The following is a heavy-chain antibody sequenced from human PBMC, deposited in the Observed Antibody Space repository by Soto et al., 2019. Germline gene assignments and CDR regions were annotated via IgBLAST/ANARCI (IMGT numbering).Heavy chain of an antibody. CDR2: TYYRSKWCN. J-gene: IGHJ6*02. CDR3: ARKAVAASYYYYGMDV. V-gene: IGHV6-1*01. D-gene: IGHD6-19*01. Sequence: PSQTLSLTYAISWDSFSSNSAALNWIRPSPSRGLEWLGRTYYRSKWCNDYAVSVKSRIPINPDTSKNQFSLQLNSATPEDTAVYYCARKAVAASYYYYGMDVWGQGTTDTVSS. CDR1: WDSFSSNSAA.